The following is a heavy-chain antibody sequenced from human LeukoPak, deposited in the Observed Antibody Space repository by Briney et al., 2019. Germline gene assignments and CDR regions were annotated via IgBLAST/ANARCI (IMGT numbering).Heavy chain of an antibody. V-gene: IGHV1-46*01. CDR1: GYTFTSYY. J-gene: IGHJ4*02. D-gene: IGHD1-26*01. Sequence: GASVKVSCKASGYTFTSYYMHWVRQAPGQGLEWMGIINPSGGSTSYTQKFQGRVTMTRDTSTSTVYMELSSLRSEDTAVYYCARKEPAPYFDYWGQGTLVTVSS. CDR3: ARKEPAPYFDY. CDR2: INPSGGST.